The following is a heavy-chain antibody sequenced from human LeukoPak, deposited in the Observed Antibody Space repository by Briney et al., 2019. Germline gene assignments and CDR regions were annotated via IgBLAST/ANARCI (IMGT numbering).Heavy chain of an antibody. CDR1: VYTFTSCD. V-gene: IGHV1-8*01. J-gene: IGHJ4*02. D-gene: IGHD6-19*01. Sequence: ASVTVSFTASVYTFTSCDINWVRQATGQGVEWMGWMNPNSGNTGYGQSFQGRITMTRDISIGTAYMELSNLTSEDTAIYYCTRGSSGRRDNWGQGTLVTVSA. CDR3: TRGSSGRRDN. CDR2: MNPNSGNT.